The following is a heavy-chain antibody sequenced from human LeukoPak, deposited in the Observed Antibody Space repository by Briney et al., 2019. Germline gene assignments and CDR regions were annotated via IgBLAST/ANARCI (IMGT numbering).Heavy chain of an antibody. CDR2: INHSGST. CDR3: ATLICSGGSCYPGWFDP. V-gene: IGHV4-34*01. Sequence: SETLSLTCAVYGGSFSGYYWSWIRQPPGKGLEWIGEINHSGSTNYNPSLKSRVTISVDTSKNQFSLRLSSVTAADTAVYYCATLICSGGSCYPGWFDPWGQGTLVTVFS. CDR1: GGSFSGYY. J-gene: IGHJ5*02. D-gene: IGHD2-15*01.